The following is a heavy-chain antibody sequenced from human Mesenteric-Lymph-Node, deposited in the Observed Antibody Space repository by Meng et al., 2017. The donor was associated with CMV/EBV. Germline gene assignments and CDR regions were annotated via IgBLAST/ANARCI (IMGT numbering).Heavy chain of an antibody. J-gene: IGHJ4*02. D-gene: IGHD6-13*01. CDR1: GGSLSGYY. V-gene: IGHV4-34*01. CDR3: ARGRGSSWYYHLLEDY. Sequence: YGGSLSGYYWSWIRQPPGKGLEWIGEINHSGSTNYNPSLKSRVTISVDTSKNQFSLKLSSVTAADTAVYYCARGRGSSWYYHLLEDYWGQGTLVTVSS. CDR2: INHSGST.